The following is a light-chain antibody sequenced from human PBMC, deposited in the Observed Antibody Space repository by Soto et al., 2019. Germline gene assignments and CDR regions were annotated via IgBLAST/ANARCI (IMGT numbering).Light chain of an antibody. CDR1: SSDVGSYNF. CDR2: GVS. Sequence: QLVLTQPASVSGSPGQSITISCSGTSSDVGSYNFVSWYQQHPGKAPKLMIYGVSKRPSGISNRFSGSKSGNTASLPISGLQAEDEADYYCCSYAGSSTWVFGGGTKLTVL. J-gene: IGLJ3*02. V-gene: IGLV2-23*02. CDR3: CSYAGSSTWV.